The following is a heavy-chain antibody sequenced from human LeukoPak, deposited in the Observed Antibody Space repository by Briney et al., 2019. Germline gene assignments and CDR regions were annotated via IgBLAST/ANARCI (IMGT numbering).Heavy chain of an antibody. CDR3: VKDEATSGGGLAP. J-gene: IGHJ5*02. Sequence: PGGSLRLSCAASGFSVSGTHMSWVRQAPGKGLEWVSAMYTGGTTYYADSVQGRFTIYRDNSKNTLYLQMNSLRAEDTAVYYCVKDEATSGGGLAPWSQVTLVSVSS. CDR2: MYTGGTT. CDR1: GFSVSGTH. D-gene: IGHD3-16*01. V-gene: IGHV3-53*01.